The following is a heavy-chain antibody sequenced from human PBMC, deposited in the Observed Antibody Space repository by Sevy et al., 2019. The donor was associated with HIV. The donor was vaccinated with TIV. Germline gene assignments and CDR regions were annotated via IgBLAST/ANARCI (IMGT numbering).Heavy chain of an antibody. V-gene: IGHV3-30-3*01. Sequence: GGSLRLSCAASGFTFSSYAMHWVRQAPGKGLEWVAVISYDGSNKYYADSVKGRFTISRDNSKNTLYLQTNSLRAEDTAVYYCARDDVDTAMATLFDYWGQGTLVTVSS. CDR1: GFTFSSYA. CDR2: ISYDGSNK. CDR3: ARDDVDTAMATLFDY. D-gene: IGHD5-18*01. J-gene: IGHJ4*02.